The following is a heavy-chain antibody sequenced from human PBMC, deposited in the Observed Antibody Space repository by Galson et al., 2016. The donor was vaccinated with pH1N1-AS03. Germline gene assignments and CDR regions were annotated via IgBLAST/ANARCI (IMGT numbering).Heavy chain of an antibody. CDR1: GFTFSSYS. V-gene: IGHV3-48*02. CDR2: ISSSSSTI. D-gene: IGHD4-11*01. CDR3: VRDQGSNYVPNWFDP. J-gene: IGHJ5*02. Sequence: SLRLSCAASGFTFSSYSMNWVRQAPGKGLEWVSYISSSSSTIYYADSVKGRFTISRDNAKNSLYLQMNSLRDEDTAVYYCVRDQGSNYVPNWFDPWGQGTLVTVSS.